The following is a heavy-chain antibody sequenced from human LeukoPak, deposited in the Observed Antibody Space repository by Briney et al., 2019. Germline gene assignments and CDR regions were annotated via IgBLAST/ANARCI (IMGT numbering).Heavy chain of an antibody. CDR2: MNPNSGNT. Sequence: ASVKVSCKASGYTFTSYDINWVRQATGQGLEWMGWMNPNSGNTGYAQKFQGRVTMTRNASISTAYMELSSLRSEDTAVYYCARADYGSGSFSDYWGQGTLVTVSS. D-gene: IGHD3-10*01. J-gene: IGHJ4*02. CDR1: GYTFTSYD. V-gene: IGHV1-8*01. CDR3: ARADYGSGSFSDY.